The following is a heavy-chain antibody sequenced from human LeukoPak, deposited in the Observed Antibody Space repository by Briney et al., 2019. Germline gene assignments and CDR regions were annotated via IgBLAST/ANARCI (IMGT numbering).Heavy chain of an antibody. D-gene: IGHD2-21*02. J-gene: IGHJ4*02. CDR1: GGTFSSYA. V-gene: IGHV1-69*13. CDR2: IIPIFGTA. Sequence: SVKVSCKASGGTFSSYAISWVRQAPGQGLEWMGGIIPIFGTANYAQKFQGRVTITADESTGTAYMELSSLRSEDTAVYYCAGRGDYVTPGSFDYWGQGTLVTVSS. CDR3: AGRGDYVTPGSFDY.